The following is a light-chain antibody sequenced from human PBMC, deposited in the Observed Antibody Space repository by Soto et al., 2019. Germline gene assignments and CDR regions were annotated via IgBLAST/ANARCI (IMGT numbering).Light chain of an antibody. CDR3: QQTSAAPFT. Sequence: DLQMAQSPSSLSASVGDTITITCRASRNINTYLNWYRQKPGKAPKLLIFGASSLQSGVPSRFSGSGSRTDFTLTINSLQPEDFATYCCQQTSAAPFTFGPGTKVDIK. CDR1: RNINTY. V-gene: IGKV1-39*01. CDR2: GAS. J-gene: IGKJ3*01.